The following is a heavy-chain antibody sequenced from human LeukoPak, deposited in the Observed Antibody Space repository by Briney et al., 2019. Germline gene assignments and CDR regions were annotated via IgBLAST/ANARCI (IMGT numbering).Heavy chain of an antibody. D-gene: IGHD3-22*01. J-gene: IGHJ4*02. CDR1: GGSISSSSYY. Sequence: SETLSLTCTVSGGSISSSSYYWGWIRQPPGKGLEWIGSIYYSGSTYYNPSLKSRVTISVDTSKNQFSLKLSSVTAADTAVYYCARDGPKGYYDSRAPREEDYWGQGTLVTVSS. CDR3: ARDGPKGYYDSRAPREEDY. V-gene: IGHV4-39*07. CDR2: IYYSGST.